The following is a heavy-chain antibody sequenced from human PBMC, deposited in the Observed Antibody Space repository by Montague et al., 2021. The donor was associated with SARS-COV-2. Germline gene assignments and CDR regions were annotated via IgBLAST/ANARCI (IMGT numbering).Heavy chain of an antibody. V-gene: IGHV3-23*01. CDR1: GFTFSGYG. CDR2: FDNDGDST. CDR3: AKIVFQGGSNVFDN. Sequence: SLRLSCAASGFTFSGYGMSWVRQAPGKGLEWVSGFDNDGDSTYYXXSLKGRFTISRDIYKNTLYLQMNSLTAEDTAVYYCAKIVFQGGSNVFDNWGQGTLVTVSS. J-gene: IGHJ4*02. D-gene: IGHD5-24*01.